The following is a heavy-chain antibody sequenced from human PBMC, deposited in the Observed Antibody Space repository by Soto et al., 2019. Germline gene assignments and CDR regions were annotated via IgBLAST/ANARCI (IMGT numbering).Heavy chain of an antibody. D-gene: IGHD4-4*01. J-gene: IGHJ4*02. CDR3: AREGINNYNEYYFDS. CDR2: ISGSGNYT. CDR1: GFTLSNYA. Sequence: GGSLRLSFAASGFTLSNYAMNWVRQAPGKGLEWVSSISGSGNYTHYADFLRGRFTISRDNAKTSLYLQMNSLRAEDTAVYYCAREGINNYNEYYFDSWGQGTVVTAPQ. V-gene: IGHV3-21*01.